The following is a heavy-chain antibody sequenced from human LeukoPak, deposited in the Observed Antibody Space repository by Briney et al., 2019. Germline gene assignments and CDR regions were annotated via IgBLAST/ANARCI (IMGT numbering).Heavy chain of an antibody. CDR3: TRSYRGYSSSWYADY. D-gene: IGHD6-13*01. V-gene: IGHV3-49*04. Sequence: PGGSLRLSCTASGFTFGDYAMSWVRQAPGKGLEWVGFIRSKAYGGTTEYAASVKGRFAISRDDSKSIAYLQMNSLKTEDTAVYYCTRSYRGYSSSWYADYWGQGTLVTVSS. CDR1: GFTFGDYA. CDR2: IRSKAYGGTT. J-gene: IGHJ4*02.